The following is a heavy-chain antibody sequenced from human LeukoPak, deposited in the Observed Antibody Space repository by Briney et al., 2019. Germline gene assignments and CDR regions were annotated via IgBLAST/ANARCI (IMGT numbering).Heavy chain of an antibody. Sequence: PSETLSLTCTVSGGSISSYYWSWTRQPPGKGLEWIGYIYYSGSTNYNPSLKSRVTISVDTSKNQFSLKLSSVTAADTAVYYCARVNGGNDAFDIWGQGTMVTVSS. CDR2: IYYSGST. J-gene: IGHJ3*02. CDR1: GGSISSYY. CDR3: ARVNGGNDAFDI. D-gene: IGHD3-16*01. V-gene: IGHV4-59*01.